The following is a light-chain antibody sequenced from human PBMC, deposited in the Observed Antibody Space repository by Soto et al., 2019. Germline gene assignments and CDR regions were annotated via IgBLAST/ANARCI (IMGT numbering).Light chain of an antibody. J-gene: IGKJ1*01. CDR2: VAS. V-gene: IGKV3-20*01. CDR1: QSVSSNN. Sequence: EIVLTQSPDTLSLSPGERATLSCRASQSVSSNNLAWYQHKPGQPPRLLIYVASRRATGIPDRFSGSGSGSEFTLTITRLEPEDFAVYYCQQHGSGPWTFGQGTQVEIK. CDR3: QQHGSGPWT.